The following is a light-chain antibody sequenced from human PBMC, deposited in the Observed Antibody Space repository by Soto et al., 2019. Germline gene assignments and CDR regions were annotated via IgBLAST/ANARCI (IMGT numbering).Light chain of an antibody. CDR2: KAS. Sequence: DIQMTQSPATLSVSVGDRVTITCRASQTIRSWLAWYQQKPGKAPKLLIYKASTLTSGVPSRFSGSGSGTEFTLTISSLQPDDFATYYCQHYNTYSEAFGQRTKVDIK. CDR1: QTIRSW. V-gene: IGKV1-5*03. CDR3: QHYNTYSEA. J-gene: IGKJ1*01.